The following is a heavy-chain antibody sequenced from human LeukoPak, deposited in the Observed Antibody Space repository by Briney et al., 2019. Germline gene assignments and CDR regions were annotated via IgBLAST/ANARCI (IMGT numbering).Heavy chain of an antibody. CDR3: ARGYSSSWFDY. Sequence: PSETLSLTCAVSGGSISSSNWWSWVRQPPGKGLEWIGEIYHSGSTNYTPSLKNRVTISVDKSKNQFSLKLSSVTAADTAVYYCARGYSSSWFDYWGQGTLVTVSS. CDR2: IYHSGST. D-gene: IGHD6-13*01. CDR1: GGSISSSNW. J-gene: IGHJ4*01. V-gene: IGHV4-4*02.